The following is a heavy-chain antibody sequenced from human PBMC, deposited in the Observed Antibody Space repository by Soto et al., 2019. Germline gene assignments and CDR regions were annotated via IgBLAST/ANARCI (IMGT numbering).Heavy chain of an antibody. CDR2: ISTGGGAV. Sequence: EVQLVESGGGLVQPGGSLRLSCAASGFTLSSYSMNWVRQAPGKGLEWISYISTGGGAVYYADSVKGRFTISRDNAKNSLDLQMNSLRAEDRAVYCCARYYYGSGSAKHFGYWGPGTLVTVFS. CDR3: ARYYYGSGSAKHFGY. J-gene: IGHJ4*02. D-gene: IGHD3-10*01. V-gene: IGHV3-48*01. CDR1: GFTLSSYS.